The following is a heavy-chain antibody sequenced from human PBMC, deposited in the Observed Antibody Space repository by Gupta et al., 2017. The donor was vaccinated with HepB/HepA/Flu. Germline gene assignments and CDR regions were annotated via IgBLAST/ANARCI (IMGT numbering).Heavy chain of an antibody. V-gene: IGHV4-34*01. J-gene: IGHJ6*03. CDR1: GGSFIGYY. Sequence: QVQLQQWGAGLLKPSETLSLTCAVYGGSFIGYYWSWIRQPPGKGLEWIGEINHSGSTNYNPSLKSRVTISVDTSKNQFSLKLSSVTAADTAVYYCARAGGMAARGAISAQGHYYMDVWGKGTTVTVSS. D-gene: IGHD6-6*01. CDR2: INHSGST. CDR3: ARAGGMAARGAISAQGHYYMDV.